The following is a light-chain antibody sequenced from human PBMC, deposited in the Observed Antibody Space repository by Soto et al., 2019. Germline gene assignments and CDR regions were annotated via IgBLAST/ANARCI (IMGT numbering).Light chain of an antibody. J-gene: IGKJ3*01. CDR2: GAS. CDR3: QQSYTAPYT. Sequence: DIQMTQSPSSLSASVGDAVSLTCRASRSISNYLNWYQQKPGRAPKLLISGASSLQRGVPSRFSGSGSGTTFTLIITSLQPDDFAIYFCQQSYTAPYTLGPGTKVDIK. V-gene: IGKV1-39*01. CDR1: RSISNY.